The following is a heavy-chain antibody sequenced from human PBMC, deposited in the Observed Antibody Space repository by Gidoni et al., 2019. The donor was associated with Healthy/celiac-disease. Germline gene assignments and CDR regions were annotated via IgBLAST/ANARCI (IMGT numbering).Heavy chain of an antibody. CDR2: IYSGGST. Sequence: EVQLVESGGGLVQPGGSLRLSCAASGFTVSSNYMSWVRQAPGKGLEWVSVIYSGGSTYYADSVKGRFTISRDNSKNTLYLQMNSLRAEDTAVYYCAREENDILTGAFDYWGQGTLVTVSS. CDR3: AREENDILTGAFDY. D-gene: IGHD3-9*01. CDR1: GFTVSSNY. J-gene: IGHJ4*02. V-gene: IGHV3-66*01.